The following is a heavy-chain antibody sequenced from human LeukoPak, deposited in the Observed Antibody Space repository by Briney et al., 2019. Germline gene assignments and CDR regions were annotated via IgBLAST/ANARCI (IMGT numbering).Heavy chain of an antibody. Sequence: SETLSLTCSVSGGSVSSGDYYWNWIRQPPGKGLEWVGYIYYSGSTNYNPSLKSRLSISVDRSKNQFSLKLKSVTAADTAVYYCSSMVRGVIADWGQGTLVTVSS. V-gene: IGHV4-61*08. D-gene: IGHD3-10*01. J-gene: IGHJ4*02. CDR3: SSMVRGVIAD. CDR1: GGSVSSGDYY. CDR2: IYYSGST.